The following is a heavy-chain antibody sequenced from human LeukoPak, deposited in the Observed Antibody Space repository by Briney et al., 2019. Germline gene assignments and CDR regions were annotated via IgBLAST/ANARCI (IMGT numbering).Heavy chain of an antibody. D-gene: IGHD2-2*01. CDR1: GYTFTSYD. V-gene: IGHV1-8*03. CDR3: ARARSRCSSTSCYGYWFDP. Sequence: ASVKVSCKASGYTFTSYDINWVRQATGQGLEWMGWMNPNSGNTGYAQKFQGRVTITRNTSISTAYMELSSLRSEDTAVYYCARARSRCSSTSCYGYWFDPWGQGTLVTVSS. J-gene: IGHJ5*02. CDR2: MNPNSGNT.